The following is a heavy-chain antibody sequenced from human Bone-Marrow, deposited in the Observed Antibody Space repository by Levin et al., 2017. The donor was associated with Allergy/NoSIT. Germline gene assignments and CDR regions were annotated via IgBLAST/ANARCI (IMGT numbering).Heavy chain of an antibody. D-gene: IGHD1-26*01. J-gene: IGHJ4*02. V-gene: IGHV3-23*01. CDR2: ISSSGRYT. CDR1: GFTFVSYA. CDR3: AKSQKADTGSSYVNPRPPYASDY. Sequence: SCAASGFTFVSYAMSWVRQTPGKGLEWVASISSSGRYTFYADSVKGRFTIARDNSKNTLYLQMNSLRAEDAALYYCAKSQKADTGSSYVNPRPPYASDYWGRGTPVNVSS.